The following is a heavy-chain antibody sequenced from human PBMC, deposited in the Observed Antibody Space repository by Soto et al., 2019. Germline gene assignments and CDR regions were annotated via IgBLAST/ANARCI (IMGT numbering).Heavy chain of an antibody. CDR3: ARPLYYDFWSGADGMDV. Sequence: SETLSLTCTVSGGSISISSYYWGWIRQPPGKGLEWIGSIYYSGSTYYNPSLKSRVTISVDTSKNQFSLKLSSVTAADTAVYYCARPLYYDFWSGADGMDVWGQGTTVTVSS. J-gene: IGHJ6*02. CDR2: IYYSGST. D-gene: IGHD3-3*01. V-gene: IGHV4-39*01. CDR1: GGSISISSYY.